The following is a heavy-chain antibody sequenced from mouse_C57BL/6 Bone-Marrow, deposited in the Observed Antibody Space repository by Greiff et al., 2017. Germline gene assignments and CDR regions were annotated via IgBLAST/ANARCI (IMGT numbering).Heavy chain of an antibody. CDR3: ARPHSSGYLYAMDY. Sequence: QVQLQQPGAELVRPGSSVKLSCKASGYTFTSYWMDWVKQRPGQGLEWIGNIYPSDSETHYNQKFKDKATLTVDKSSSTAYMQLSSLTSEDSAVYYCARPHSSGYLYAMDYWGQGTSVTVSS. J-gene: IGHJ4*01. V-gene: IGHV1-61*01. CDR1: GYTFTSYW. D-gene: IGHD3-2*02. CDR2: IYPSDSET.